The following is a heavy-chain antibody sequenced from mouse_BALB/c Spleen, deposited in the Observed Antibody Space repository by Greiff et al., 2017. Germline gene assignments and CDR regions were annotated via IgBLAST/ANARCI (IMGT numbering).Heavy chain of an antibody. V-gene: IGHV2-9*02. CDR3: ARDRGGLRWFAY. Sequence: VKLQESGPGLVAPSQSLSITCTVSGFSLTSYGVHWVRQPPGKGLEWLGVIWAGGSTNYNSALMSRLSISKDNSKSQVFLKMNSLQTDDTAMYYCARDRGGLRWFAYWGQGTLVTVSA. CDR1: GFSLTSYG. J-gene: IGHJ3*01. D-gene: IGHD2-4*01. CDR2: IWAGGST.